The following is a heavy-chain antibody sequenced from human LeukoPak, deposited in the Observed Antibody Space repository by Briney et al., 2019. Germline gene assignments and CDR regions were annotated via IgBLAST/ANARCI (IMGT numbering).Heavy chain of an antibody. D-gene: IGHD3-16*02. CDR3: ARYLMITFGGVIVTDNAFDI. CDR2: IYYNGSH. J-gene: IGHJ3*02. V-gene: IGHV4-39*01. Sequence: SETLSLTCTVSGGSISSSTYYWGWIRQPPGKGLEWIGNIYYNGSHYYNPSLKSRVTISVDTSKNQFSLRLSSVTAADTAVYYCARYLMITFGGVIVTDNAFDIWGQGTMVTVSS. CDR1: GGSISSSTYY.